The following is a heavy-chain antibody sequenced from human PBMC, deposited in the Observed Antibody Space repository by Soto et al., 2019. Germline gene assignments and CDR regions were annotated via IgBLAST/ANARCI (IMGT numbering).Heavy chain of an antibody. CDR1: GFPFSIYV. Sequence: VGSLRLSCAASGFPFSIYVMSWVRHAPGKGLEWVSGISGGGSNKYYAESVKGRFTISRDNSKNTVYLQLNSLRAEDTAVFYCARRYDYGDYGLDYWGQGTLVTVSS. J-gene: IGHJ4*02. CDR3: ARRYDYGDYGLDY. V-gene: IGHV3-23*01. CDR2: ISGGGSNK. D-gene: IGHD4-17*01.